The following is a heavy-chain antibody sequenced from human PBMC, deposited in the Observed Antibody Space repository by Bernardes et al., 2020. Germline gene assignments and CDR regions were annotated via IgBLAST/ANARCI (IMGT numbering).Heavy chain of an antibody. D-gene: IGHD1-26*01. CDR1: GGSISSSSYY. CDR3: AGKKKKGGSWFDP. Sequence: SENLALTCTVSGGSISSSSYYWGWIRQPPGKGLEWIGRIHYSGSTYYNPSPKSRVTISGDTSKNQFPLKLSSVTAADPAVYYFAGKKKKGGSWFDPWGQGTLVTVSS. V-gene: IGHV4-39*01. CDR2: IHYSGST. J-gene: IGHJ5*02.